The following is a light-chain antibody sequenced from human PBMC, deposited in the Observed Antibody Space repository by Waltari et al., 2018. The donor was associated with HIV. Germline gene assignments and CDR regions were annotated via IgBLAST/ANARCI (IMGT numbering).Light chain of an antibody. CDR1: QSVLYSSNNKNY. CDR2: WAS. J-gene: IGKJ4*01. V-gene: IGKV4-1*01. CDR3: HQYYSTPLT. Sequence: IVMTQSPDSLAVSLGERATINCKSSQSVLYSSNNKNYLAWYQQKPGQPPKLLIYWASTRESGVPDRFSGSGSGTDFTLTISSLQAEDVAVYYCHQYYSTPLTFCGGTKVEIK.